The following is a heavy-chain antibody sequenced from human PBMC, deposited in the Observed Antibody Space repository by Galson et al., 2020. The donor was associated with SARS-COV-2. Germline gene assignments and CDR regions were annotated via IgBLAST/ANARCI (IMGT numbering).Heavy chain of an antibody. D-gene: IGHD3-10*01. CDR3: ARDGGYYYGSGSYYYFDY. CDR2: IWYDGSNK. CDR1: GFTFSSYG. V-gene: IGHV3-33*01. J-gene: IGHJ4*02. Sequence: QLGESLKISCAASGFTFSSYGMHWVRQAPGKGLEWVAVIWYDGSNKYYADSVKGRFTISRDNSKNTLYLQMNSLRAEDTAVYYCARDGGYYYGSGSYYYFDYWGQGTLVTVSS.